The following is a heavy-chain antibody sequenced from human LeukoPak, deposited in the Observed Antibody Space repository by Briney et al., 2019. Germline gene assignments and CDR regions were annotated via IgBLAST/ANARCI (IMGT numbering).Heavy chain of an antibody. Sequence: GGSLRLSCAASGFTFSSYAMSWVRQAPGKGLEWVSAISGSGGSTYYADSVKGRFTISRDNSKSTLYLQMNSLRAEDTAVYYCGGGSSFPYYYYYYMDVWGKGTTVTVSS. V-gene: IGHV3-23*01. CDR3: GGGSSFPYYYYYYMDV. J-gene: IGHJ6*03. D-gene: IGHD6-6*01. CDR1: GFTFSSYA. CDR2: ISGSGGST.